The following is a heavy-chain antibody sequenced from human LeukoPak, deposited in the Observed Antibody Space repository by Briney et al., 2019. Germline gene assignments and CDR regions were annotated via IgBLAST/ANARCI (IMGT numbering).Heavy chain of an antibody. CDR3: ARGTPRFDS. D-gene: IGHD2-15*01. CDR1: GGSISSYY. CDR2: IYYSGST. Sequence: SETLSLTCTVSGGSISSYYWSWIRQPPGKGLEWIGYIYYSGSTNYNPSLKSRATISVDTSINQFSLKLNSLTAADTAIYYCARGTPRFDSWSQGTMVTVS. V-gene: IGHV4-59*12. J-gene: IGHJ3*01.